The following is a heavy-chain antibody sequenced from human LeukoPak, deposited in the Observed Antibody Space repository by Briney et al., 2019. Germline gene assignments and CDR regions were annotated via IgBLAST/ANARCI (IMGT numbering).Heavy chain of an antibody. CDR3: ARDRRDRYTLLDY. CDR1: GFSFSSYW. Sequence: PGGSLRLSCAASGFSFSSYWMTWVRQAPGKGLEWVANIKGDGSEKYYVDSVKGRFNIARDNAKNSVYLQMNSLRAEDTAMYYCARDRRDRYTLLDYWGQGTLVTVSS. D-gene: IGHD5-24*01. V-gene: IGHV3-7*01. J-gene: IGHJ4*02. CDR2: IKGDGSEK.